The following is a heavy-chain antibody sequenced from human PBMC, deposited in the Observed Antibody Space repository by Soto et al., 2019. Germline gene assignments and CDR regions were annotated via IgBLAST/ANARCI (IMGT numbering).Heavy chain of an antibody. Sequence: PSETLSLTCAVSSYSISGGFYWAWLRQPPGKGLEWIVNIYHSGSAHYNPSLKSRVTMSVDTSKNNFSLRLTSVTAADTAVYYCARVTIFEYWFDPWGQGILVTVSS. D-gene: IGHD3-3*01. CDR1: SYSISGGFY. CDR3: ARVTIFEYWFDP. V-gene: IGHV4-38-2*01. CDR2: IYHSGSA. J-gene: IGHJ5*02.